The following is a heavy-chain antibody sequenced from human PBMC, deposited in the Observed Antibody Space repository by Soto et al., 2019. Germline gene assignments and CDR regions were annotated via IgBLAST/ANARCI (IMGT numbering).Heavy chain of an antibody. CDR2: IYYSGST. J-gene: IGHJ6*02. Sequence: PSETLSLTCTVSGGSISRGDYYWSWIRQPPGKGLEWIGYIYYSGSTYYNPSLRSRLTISVDTSKNQFSLKLSSVTAADTAVYCCARLGPTTVPTSYFTGNYNGMDVWGQGTTVTVSS. CDR3: ARLGPTTVPTSYFTGNYNGMDV. V-gene: IGHV4-30-4*01. D-gene: IGHD4-17*01. CDR1: GGSISRGDYY.